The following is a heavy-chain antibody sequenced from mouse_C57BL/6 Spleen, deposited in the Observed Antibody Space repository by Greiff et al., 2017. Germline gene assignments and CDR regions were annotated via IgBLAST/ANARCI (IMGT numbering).Heavy chain of an antibody. J-gene: IGHJ2*01. CDR1: GYTFTSYW. CDR2: IDPSDSET. Sequence: QVQLKQPGAELVRPGSSVQLSCKASGYTFTSYWMHWVKQRPIQGLEWIGNIDPSDSETHYNQKFKDKATLTVDKSSSTAYMQLSSLTSEDSAVYYCARWRDYYGSFFDYWGQGTTLTVSS. CDR3: ARWRDYYGSFFDY. D-gene: IGHD1-1*01. V-gene: IGHV1-52*01.